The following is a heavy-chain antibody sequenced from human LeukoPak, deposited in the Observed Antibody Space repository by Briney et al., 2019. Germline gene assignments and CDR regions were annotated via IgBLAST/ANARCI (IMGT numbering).Heavy chain of an antibody. CDR2: IIPIFGTA. CDR1: GGTFSSYA. Sequence: SVKVSCKASGGTFSSYAISWVRQAPGQRLKWMGRIIPIFGTANYAQKFQGRVTITTDESTSTAYMELSSLRSEDTAVYYCARGSGYCTNGVCSVDDIWGQGTMVTVSS. CDR3: ARGSGYCTNGVCSVDDI. D-gene: IGHD2-8*01. J-gene: IGHJ3*02. V-gene: IGHV1-69*05.